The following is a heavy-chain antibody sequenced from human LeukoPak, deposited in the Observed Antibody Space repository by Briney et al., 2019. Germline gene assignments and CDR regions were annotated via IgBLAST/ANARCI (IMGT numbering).Heavy chain of an antibody. V-gene: IGHV3-20*04. J-gene: IGHJ6*03. CDR1: GFTFDDYG. CDR2: INWNGGST. Sequence: GGSLRLSCAASGFTFDDYGMSWVRQAPGKGLEWVSGINWNGGSTGYADSVKGRFTISRDNAKTSLYLQMNSLRAEDTAVYYCARDRYYFGSGSYFLRYIDVWGKGTTVTVSS. D-gene: IGHD3-10*01. CDR3: ARDRYYFGSGSYFLRYIDV.